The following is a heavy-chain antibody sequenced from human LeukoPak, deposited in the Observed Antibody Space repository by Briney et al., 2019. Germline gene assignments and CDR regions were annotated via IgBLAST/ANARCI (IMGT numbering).Heavy chain of an antibody. CDR1: GGTFSSYA. Sequence: SVKVSCKASGGTFSSYAISWVRQAPGQGLKWMGGIIPIFGTANYAQKFQGRVTITTDESTSTAYMELSSLRSEDTAVYYCARAESITIFGVVIHNWFDPWGQGTLVTVSS. CDR2: IIPIFGTA. V-gene: IGHV1-69*05. CDR3: ARAESITIFGVVIHNWFDP. J-gene: IGHJ5*02. D-gene: IGHD3-3*01.